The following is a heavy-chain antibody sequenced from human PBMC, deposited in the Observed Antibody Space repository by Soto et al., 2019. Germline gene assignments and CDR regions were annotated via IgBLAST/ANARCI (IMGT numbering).Heavy chain of an antibody. J-gene: IGHJ6*02. CDR1: GGSISSYY. D-gene: IGHD1-1*01. CDR3: ARGDRDWNYYYGMDV. CDR2: IYYSGST. Sequence: SETLSLTCTVSGGSISSYYWSWIRQPPGKGLEWIGYIYYSGSTNYNPSLKSRVTISVDTSKNQFSLKLSSVTAADTAVYYCARGDRDWNYYYGMDVWGQGTTVTVSS. V-gene: IGHV4-59*01.